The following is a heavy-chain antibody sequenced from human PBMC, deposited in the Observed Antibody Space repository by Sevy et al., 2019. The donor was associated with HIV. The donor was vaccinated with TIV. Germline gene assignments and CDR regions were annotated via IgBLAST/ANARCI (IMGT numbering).Heavy chain of an antibody. CDR1: GFSFSNYW. D-gene: IGHD3-10*01. CDR3: AKGNSGSFDH. J-gene: IGHJ4*02. Sequence: GGSLRLSCAASGFSFSNYWMHWVRQAPGKGLEWVANIKQDESERYYVASVKGRFTISRDNAKNSVYLEMNSLRPDDTAIYYCAKGNSGSFDHWGQGTLVTVSS. CDR2: IKQDESER. V-gene: IGHV3-7*01.